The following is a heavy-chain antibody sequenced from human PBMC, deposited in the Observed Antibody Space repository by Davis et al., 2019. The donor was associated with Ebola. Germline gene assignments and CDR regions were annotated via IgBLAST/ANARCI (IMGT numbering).Heavy chain of an antibody. J-gene: IGHJ4*02. CDR1: GFTFSSYW. CDR3: ARDRSGSSSGWYLQRGDN. Sequence: GESLKISCAASGFTFSSYWMTWVRQAPGKGLEWVANIKQDGSEKYYVDSVKGRFTISRDNAKNSLFLQMSSLRAEDTAVYYCARDRSGSSSGWYLQRGDNWGQGALVTISS. CDR2: IKQDGSEK. D-gene: IGHD6-19*01. V-gene: IGHV3-7*01.